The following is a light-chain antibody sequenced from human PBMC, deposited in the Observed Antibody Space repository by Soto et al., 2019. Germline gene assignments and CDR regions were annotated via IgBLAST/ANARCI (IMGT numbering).Light chain of an antibody. V-gene: IGKV3-15*01. CDR1: QSVNSD. Sequence: EIVMTQSPATLSVSPGERATLSCRASQSVNSDLACYQQKPGQAPRLLIYSASTWATGIPARFSGSGSGTEFTLTISSLQSEDFAIYYCQQYNMWPITFGQGTRLEIK. CDR2: SAS. J-gene: IGKJ5*01. CDR3: QQYNMWPIT.